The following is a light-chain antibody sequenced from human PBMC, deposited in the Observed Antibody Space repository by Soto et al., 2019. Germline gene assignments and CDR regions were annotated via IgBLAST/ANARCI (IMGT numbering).Light chain of an antibody. J-gene: IGKJ4*01. CDR1: QSISSY. Sequence: IPMTQSPSPLYASVGDRVPIACRASQSISSYLNWYQQKPGKASKVLIYAASSLQSGVPSRFSGIGSGTDFTLSISSLQPEDFATYYCQQSYSGPLTVGGGTKVDIK. CDR3: QQSYSGPLT. CDR2: AAS. V-gene: IGKV1-39*01.